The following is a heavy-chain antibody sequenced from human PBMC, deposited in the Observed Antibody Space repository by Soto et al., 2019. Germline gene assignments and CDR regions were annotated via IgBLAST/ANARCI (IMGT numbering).Heavy chain of an antibody. J-gene: IGHJ4*02. D-gene: IGHD3-22*01. Sequence: SVKVSCKASGGTFSSYAISWVRQAPGQGLEWMGGIIPIFGTANYAQKFQGRVTITADESTSTAYMELSSLRSEDTAVYYCARDGSNDSSGYYSPHFDYWGQGTLVTVSS. CDR3: ARDGSNDSSGYYSPHFDY. V-gene: IGHV1-69*13. CDR1: GGTFSSYA. CDR2: IIPIFGTA.